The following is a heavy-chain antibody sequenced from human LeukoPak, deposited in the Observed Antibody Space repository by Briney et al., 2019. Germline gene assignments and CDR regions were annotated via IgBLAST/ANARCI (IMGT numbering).Heavy chain of an antibody. CDR1: GFTVSSNY. CDR3: AKSPLRWFGELLPSGHFDY. J-gene: IGHJ4*02. V-gene: IGHV3-23*01. Sequence: GGSLRLSCAASGFTVSSNYMSWVRQAPGKGLEWVSAISGSGGSTYYADSVKGRFTISRDNSKNTLYLQMNSLRAEDTAVYYCAKSPLRWFGELLPSGHFDYWGQGTLVTVSS. D-gene: IGHD3-10*01. CDR2: ISGSGGST.